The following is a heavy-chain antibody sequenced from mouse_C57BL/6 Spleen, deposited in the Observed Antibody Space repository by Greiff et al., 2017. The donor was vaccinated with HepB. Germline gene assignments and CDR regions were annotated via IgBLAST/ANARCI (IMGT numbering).Heavy chain of an antibody. CDR1: GYTFTSYW. CDR3: ARDAPFAY. J-gene: IGHJ3*01. Sequence: VQLQQPGAELVMPGASVKLSCKASGYTFTSYWMHWVKQRPGQGLEWIGEIDPSDSYTNYNQKFTGKSTLTVDKSSSTAYMQLSSLTSEDSAVYYCARDAPFAYWGQGTLVTVSA. CDR2: IDPSDSYT. V-gene: IGHV1-69*01.